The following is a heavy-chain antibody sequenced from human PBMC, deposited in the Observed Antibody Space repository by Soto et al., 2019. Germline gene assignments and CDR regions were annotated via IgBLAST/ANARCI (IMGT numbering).Heavy chain of an antibody. CDR1: GGSISSYY. Sequence: QVQLQESGPGLVKPSETLSLTCTVSGGSISSYYWSWIRQPPGKGLEWIGYIYYSGSTNYNPSPESRVTISVDTSKNQVSLKLSSVTAADTAVYYCARAQYSRSSGLDPWGQGTLVTVSS. D-gene: IGHD6-6*01. J-gene: IGHJ5*02. V-gene: IGHV4-59*01. CDR2: IYYSGST. CDR3: ARAQYSRSSGLDP.